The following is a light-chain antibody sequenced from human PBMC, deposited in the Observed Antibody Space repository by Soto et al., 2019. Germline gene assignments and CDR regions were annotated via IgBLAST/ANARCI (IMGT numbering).Light chain of an antibody. J-gene: IGLJ2*01. CDR1: SSNIGAGYD. CDR3: QSYDSSLSGNVV. Sequence: QSVLTQPPSVSGAPGQRVTISCTGSSSNIGAGYDVHWYQQLPRTAPKLLIYGNSNRPSGVPDRFSGSKSGTSASLAITGLQAEDEADYYCQSYDSSLSGNVVFGGGTKLTVL. V-gene: IGLV1-40*01. CDR2: GNS.